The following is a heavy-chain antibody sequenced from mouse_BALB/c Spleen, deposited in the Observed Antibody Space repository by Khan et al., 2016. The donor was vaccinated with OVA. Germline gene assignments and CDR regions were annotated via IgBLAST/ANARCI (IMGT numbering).Heavy chain of an antibody. D-gene: IGHD1-1*01. V-gene: IGHV1-20*02. Sequence: EVQLQQSGPELVKPGASVKIPCKASGYSFTGYFMNWVMQSHGKSLEWIGRINPHIGETLYNQKFKDKATLTVDESSSTAHMELRSLASEDSAVYYCTRIYRSDFDYWGQGTTLTVSS. CDR1: GYSFTGYF. CDR2: INPHIGET. CDR3: TRIYRSDFDY. J-gene: IGHJ2*01.